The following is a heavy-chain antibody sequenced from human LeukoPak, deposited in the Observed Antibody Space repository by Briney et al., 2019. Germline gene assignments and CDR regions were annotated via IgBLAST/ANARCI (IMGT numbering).Heavy chain of an antibody. Sequence: PGGSLRLSCAASGFNFNSYGIHWVRQAPGKGLEWVAVISYDGSNKYYADSVKGRFTISRDNSKNTLYLQMSSLSAEDTAVYYCARDQTYYYETSGYPTNEYWGQGTLVTVSS. CDR1: GFNFNSYG. J-gene: IGHJ4*02. V-gene: IGHV3-30*03. D-gene: IGHD3-22*01. CDR3: ARDQTYYYETSGYPTNEY. CDR2: ISYDGSNK.